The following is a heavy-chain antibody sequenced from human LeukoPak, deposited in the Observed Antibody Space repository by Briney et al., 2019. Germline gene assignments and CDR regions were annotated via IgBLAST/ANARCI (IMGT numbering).Heavy chain of an antibody. CDR3: ARGGCSSTSCSPGDY. V-gene: IGHV4-59*08. Sequence: SETLSLTCTVSGGSISSYYWSWIRQPPGKGLEWIGYIYYSGSTNYNPSLKSRVTISVDTSKNQFSLKLSSVTAADTAVYYCARGGCSSTSCSPGDYWGQGTLVTVSS. CDR1: GGSISSYY. J-gene: IGHJ4*02. D-gene: IGHD2-2*01. CDR2: IYYSGST.